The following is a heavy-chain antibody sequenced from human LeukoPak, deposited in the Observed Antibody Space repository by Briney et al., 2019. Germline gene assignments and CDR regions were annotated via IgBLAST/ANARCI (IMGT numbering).Heavy chain of an antibody. CDR2: IWYDGSNK. J-gene: IGHJ4*02. CDR3: ASSAESYCSSTSCPGGPFDY. CDR1: GFTFRSYG. Sequence: PGGSLRLSCAASGFTFRSYGMHWVRQAPGKGLEWVAVIWYDGSNKYYADSVKGRFTISRDNSKNTLYLQMNSLRAEDTAVYYCASSAESYCSSTSCPGGPFDYWGQGTLVTVSS. V-gene: IGHV3-33*01. D-gene: IGHD2-2*01.